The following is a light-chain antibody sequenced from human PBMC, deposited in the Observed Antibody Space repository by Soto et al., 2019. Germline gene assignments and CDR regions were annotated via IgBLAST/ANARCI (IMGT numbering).Light chain of an antibody. CDR2: DAS. V-gene: IGKV3-11*01. CDR1: QSVSSY. J-gene: IGKJ4*02. CDR3: QQRSNLPPLT. Sequence: EIVLTQSPATLSLSPGERATLSCRASQSVSSYLAWYQQKPGQAPRLLIYDASNRATGIPARFRGSGSGTDFTLAISRLEPEFFAVYSCQQRSNLPPLTFGGGTKVEIK.